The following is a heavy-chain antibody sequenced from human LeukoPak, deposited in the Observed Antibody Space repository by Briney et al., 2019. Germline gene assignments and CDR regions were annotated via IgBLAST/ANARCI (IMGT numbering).Heavy chain of an antibody. J-gene: IGHJ4*02. CDR3: ARHSQLEPDY. Sequence: GEPLKISCKASGYSSTSYCIGGVGQLPGKGLEWMGIIYPGDSDTRYSPSFQGQVTISADKSISTAYLQWSSLKASDTAMYYCARHSQLEPDYWGQGTLVTVSS. CDR2: IYPGDSDT. CDR1: GYSSTSYC. D-gene: IGHD1-1*01. V-gene: IGHV5-51*01.